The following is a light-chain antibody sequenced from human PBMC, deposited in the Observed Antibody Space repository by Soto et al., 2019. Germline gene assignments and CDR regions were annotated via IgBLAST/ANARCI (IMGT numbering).Light chain of an antibody. CDR2: GAS. Sequence: EIVMTQSPATLSVSPGERATLSCRASQSVSSNFAWYQQKPGQAPRLLIYGASTRATGIPARFSGSGSGTEFTLTTSSLHSEDFAVYYCQQYNNWPYTFGQGTKLEIK. CDR1: QSVSSN. J-gene: IGKJ2*01. CDR3: QQYNNWPYT. V-gene: IGKV3-15*01.